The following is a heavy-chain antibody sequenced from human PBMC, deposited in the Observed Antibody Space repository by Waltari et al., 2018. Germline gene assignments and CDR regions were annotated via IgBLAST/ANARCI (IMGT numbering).Heavy chain of an antibody. V-gene: IGHV1-2*06. CDR3: ARPPSSPMDPSLLDY. CDR1: GYTFTGYY. CDR2: IIPNSGGT. D-gene: IGHD3-10*01. Sequence: QVQLVQSGAEVKKPGASVKVSCKASGYTFTGYYMHWVRQAPGQGLEWMGRIIPNSGGTNYAQKLQGRVTMTRDTSISTAYMELSRLRSDDTAVYYCARPPSSPMDPSLLDYWGQGTLVTVSS. J-gene: IGHJ4*02.